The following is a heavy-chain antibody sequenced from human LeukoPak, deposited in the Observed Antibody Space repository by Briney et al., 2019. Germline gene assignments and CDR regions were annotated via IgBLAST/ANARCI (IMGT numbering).Heavy chain of an antibody. Sequence: SETLSLTCTVSGGSISSSSYYWGWIRQPPGKGLEWIGSIYYSGSTYYNPSLKSRVTISVDKSKNQFSLKPSSVTAADTAVYYCARFNYYGSDAFDIWGQGTMVTVSS. J-gene: IGHJ3*02. V-gene: IGHV4-39*07. CDR1: GGSISSSSYY. CDR2: IYYSGST. CDR3: ARFNYYGSDAFDI. D-gene: IGHD3-10*01.